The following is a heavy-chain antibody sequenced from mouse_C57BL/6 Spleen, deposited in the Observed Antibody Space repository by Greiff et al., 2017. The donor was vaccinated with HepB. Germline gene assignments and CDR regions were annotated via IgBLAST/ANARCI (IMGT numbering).Heavy chain of an antibody. CDR1: GYTFTDYN. J-gene: IGHJ4*01. CDR3: ARGLLRRGYAMDY. D-gene: IGHD1-1*01. CDR2: INPNNGGT. V-gene: IGHV1-18*01. Sequence: VQLKQSGPELVKPGASVKIPCKASGYTFTDYNMDWVKQSHGKSLEWIGDINPNNGGTIYNQKFKGKATLTVDKSSSTAYMELRSLTSEDTAVYYCARGLLRRGYAMDYWGQGTSVTVSS.